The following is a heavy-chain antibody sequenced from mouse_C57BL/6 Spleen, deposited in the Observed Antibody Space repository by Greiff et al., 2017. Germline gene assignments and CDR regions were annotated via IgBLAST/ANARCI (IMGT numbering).Heavy chain of an antibody. CDR1: GFTFSDAW. Sequence: EVMLVESGGGLVQPGGSMKLSCAASGFTFSDAWMDWVRQSPEKGLEWVAEIRNKTNNHATYYAESVKGRFTISRDDSKSSVYLQMNSLRAEDTGIYYCSPYYDGSRNPPRYWYFDVWGTGTTVTVSS. CDR3: SPYYDGSRNPPRYWYFDV. J-gene: IGHJ1*03. CDR2: IRNKTNNHAT. V-gene: IGHV6-6*01. D-gene: IGHD1-1*01.